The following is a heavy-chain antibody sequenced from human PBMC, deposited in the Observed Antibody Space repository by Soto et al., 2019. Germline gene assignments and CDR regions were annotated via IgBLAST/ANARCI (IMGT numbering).Heavy chain of an antibody. CDR1: SDSISTFY. J-gene: IGHJ4*02. D-gene: IGHD3-22*01. V-gene: IGHV4-59*01. Sequence: PSETLSFTCTVSSDSISTFYWGWMRQSPGKELEWIGYVYYTGSTNYNPSLKSRVTISVDRSKNQFSLKLTSANAADTAVYYCARGRTVRNYADDSSDYFYFFDYWGQGTQVTVSS. CDR2: VYYTGST. CDR3: ARGRTVRNYADDSSDYFYFFDY.